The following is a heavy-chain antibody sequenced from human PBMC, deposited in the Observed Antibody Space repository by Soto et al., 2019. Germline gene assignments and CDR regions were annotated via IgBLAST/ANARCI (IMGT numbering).Heavy chain of an antibody. D-gene: IGHD2-15*01. V-gene: IGHV1-69*01. CDR3: AVTTYCSGGSCYPSYGMDV. CDR1: GGTFSSYA. CDR2: IIPIFGTA. J-gene: IGHJ6*02. Sequence: QVQLVQSGAEVKKPGSSVKVSCKASGGTFSSYAISWVRQAPGQGLEWMGGIIPIFGTANYAQKFQGRVTITADESTSTAYMELSSLRSEDTAVHYCAVTTYCSGGSCYPSYGMDVWAKGPRSPSP.